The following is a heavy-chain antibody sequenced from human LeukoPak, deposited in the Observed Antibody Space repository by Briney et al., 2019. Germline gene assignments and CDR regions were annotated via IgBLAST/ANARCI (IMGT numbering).Heavy chain of an antibody. CDR2: IYHSGVT. D-gene: IGHD2-2*01. J-gene: IGHJ6*03. V-gene: IGHV4-59*01. Sequence: SETLSLTCTVSGVSINKYYWSWFRQPPGKGLEWLGHIYHSGVTNYNPSLKSRVTISIDTSKNQFSLKVRSVTAADTAVYYCARDRHYCSSTSCRYYYYYYMDVWGKGTTVTISS. CDR1: GVSINKYY. CDR3: ARDRHYCSSTSCRYYYYYYMDV.